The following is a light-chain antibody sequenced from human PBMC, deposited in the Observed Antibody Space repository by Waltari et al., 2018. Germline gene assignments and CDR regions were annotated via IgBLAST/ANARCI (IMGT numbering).Light chain of an antibody. CDR3: IHGLQSPVT. Sequence: IVMTQTPISLSVTPGQPASISCKSGQSLLHNDTKTYLYWYLQKPGQPPQLLIYEASNRFPGMPERFSGSGSVNEFTLLISRVEADSVGVYYCIHGLQSPVTFGQGTKLEI. CDR2: EAS. CDR1: QSLLHNDTKTY. J-gene: IGKJ2*01. V-gene: IGKV2D-29*01.